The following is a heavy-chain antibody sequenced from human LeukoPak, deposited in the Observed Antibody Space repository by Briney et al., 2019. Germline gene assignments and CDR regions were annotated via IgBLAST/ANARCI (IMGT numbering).Heavy chain of an antibody. CDR2: LYRGGNT. CDR3: ARDRIEGATSDFDY. V-gene: IGHV3-66*01. CDR1: GLTVSDNF. J-gene: IGHJ4*02. D-gene: IGHD2-21*01. Sequence: GGSLRLACAASGLTVSDNFMSWVRQAPGKGLEWVSVLYRGGNTYYADSVRGRFTISRDNSKNMVYLQMNSLTAEDTAVYYCARDRIEGATSDFDYWGQGTLVTVSS.